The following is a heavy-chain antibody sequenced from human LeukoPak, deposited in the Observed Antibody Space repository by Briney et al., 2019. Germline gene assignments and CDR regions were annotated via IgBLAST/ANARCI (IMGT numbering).Heavy chain of an antibody. CDR1: GGTFSSYT. V-gene: IGHV1-69*05. J-gene: IGHJ4*02. CDR3: ANSDGYNPYYFDY. D-gene: IGHD5-24*01. CDR2: IIPIFGTA. Sequence: SVKVSCKASGGTFSSYTISWVRQAPGQGLEWMGRIIPIFGTANYAQKFQGRVTITTDESTRTASMELSSLRSEDTAVYYCANSDGYNPYYFDYWGQGTLVTVSS.